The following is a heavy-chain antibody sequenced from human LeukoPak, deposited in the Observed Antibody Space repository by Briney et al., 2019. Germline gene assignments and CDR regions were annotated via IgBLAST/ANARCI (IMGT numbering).Heavy chain of an antibody. D-gene: IGHD4/OR15-4a*01. CDR3: ARDFIYGGRPFDY. V-gene: IGHV1-18*01. Sequence: ASVKVSCKASGYTFTSYGVSWVRQAPGQGLEWMGWISGYNGNTNYAQNFQGRVTMTTEISTNTAYMELRSLRSDDTAVYYCARDFIYGGRPFDYWGQGTLVTVSS. CDR2: ISGYNGNT. CDR1: GYTFTSYG. J-gene: IGHJ4*02.